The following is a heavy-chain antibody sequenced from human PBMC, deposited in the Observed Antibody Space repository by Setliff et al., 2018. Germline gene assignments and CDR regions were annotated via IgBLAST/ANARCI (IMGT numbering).Heavy chain of an antibody. D-gene: IGHD6-19*01. CDR2: IYYSGST. V-gene: IGHV4-59*12. CDR3: ARDLYSSGWVDY. CDR1: GGSISSYY. Sequence: SETLSLTCTVSGGSISSYYWSWIRQSPGKGLEWIGYIYYSGSTNYNPSLKSRVTISVDTSKNQFSLKLSSVTAADTAVYYCARDLYSSGWVDYWGQGTLVTVSS. J-gene: IGHJ4*02.